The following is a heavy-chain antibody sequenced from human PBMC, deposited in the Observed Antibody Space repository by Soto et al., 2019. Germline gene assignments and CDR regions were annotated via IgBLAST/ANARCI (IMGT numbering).Heavy chain of an antibody. J-gene: IGHJ1*01. CDR3: ARPSGSTVTTTWFFQH. Sequence: GESLKISCKGSGFSFASYWIAWVRQMPGKGLEWMGIIYPGDSDTRYSPSFQGQVTISADKSISTAYLQWSSLKASDTAMYYCARPSGSTVTTTWFFQHWGQGTLVTVSS. D-gene: IGHD4-17*01. V-gene: IGHV5-51*01. CDR1: GFSFASYW. CDR2: IYPGDSDT.